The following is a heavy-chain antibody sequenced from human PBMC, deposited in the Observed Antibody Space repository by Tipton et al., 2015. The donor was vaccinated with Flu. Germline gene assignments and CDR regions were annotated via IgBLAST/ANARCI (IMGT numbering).Heavy chain of an antibody. D-gene: IGHD2-2*03. CDR2: IFHTGST. CDR1: GHSISSDYY. Sequence: LRLSCTISGHSISSDYYWGWIRQSPGKGLEWIGNIFHTGSTNYNPSLKSRVTISVDTSKNQFSLKLSSVTAADTAVYYCARDGYYYYYYGMDVWGQGITVTVSS. CDR3: ARDGYYYYYYGMDV. J-gene: IGHJ6*02. V-gene: IGHV4-38-2*02.